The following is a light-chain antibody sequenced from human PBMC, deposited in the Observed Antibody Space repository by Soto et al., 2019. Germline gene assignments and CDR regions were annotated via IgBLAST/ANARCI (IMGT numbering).Light chain of an antibody. CDR3: QQYYNWPPLT. CDR2: GAS. V-gene: IGKV3-15*01. Sequence: EIVMTQSPATLSVSPGERATLSCRASQSVNSNLAWYQQKFGQAPRLLIYGASTRATGIPARFSGSGSGTEFSLTISSLQSEDFAVYYCQQYYNWPPLTFGGGTKVEIK. J-gene: IGKJ4*01. CDR1: QSVNSN.